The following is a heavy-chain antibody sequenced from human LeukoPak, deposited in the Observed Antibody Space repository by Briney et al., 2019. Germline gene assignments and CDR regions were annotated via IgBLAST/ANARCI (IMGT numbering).Heavy chain of an antibody. CDR3: AKINNNDDY. Sequence: PGGSLRLSCAASGFTFTTFGIHWVRQAPGKGLEWVAAISPHGDIEYYTDSVKGRFTISRDNSKNMIYLQMNSLRGEDSAAYYCAKINNNDDYWGQGNLVTVSS. D-gene: IGHD1/OR15-1a*01. CDR2: ISPHGDIE. J-gene: IGHJ4*02. CDR1: GFTFTTFG. V-gene: IGHV3-30*18.